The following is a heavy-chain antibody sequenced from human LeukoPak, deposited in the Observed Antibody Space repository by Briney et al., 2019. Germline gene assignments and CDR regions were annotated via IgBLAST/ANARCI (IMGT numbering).Heavy chain of an antibody. V-gene: IGHV4-61*08. D-gene: IGHD6-6*01. J-gene: IGHJ1*01. CDR2: IYYSGST. Sequence: SQTLSLTCTVSGGSISSGGYYWSWIRQHPGKGLEWIGYIYYSGSTNYNPSLKSRVTISVDTSKNQFSLKLSSVTAADTAVYYCASSSSSLFEVSFEYFQHWGQGTLVTVPS. CDR1: GGSISSGGYY. CDR3: ASSSSSLFEVSFEYFQH.